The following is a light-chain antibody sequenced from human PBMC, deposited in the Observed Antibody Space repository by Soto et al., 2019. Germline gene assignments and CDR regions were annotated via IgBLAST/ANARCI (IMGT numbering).Light chain of an antibody. CDR2: GAS. J-gene: IGKJ2*01. Sequence: EIVLTQSPGTLSLSPGERATLSCGASQTLVSSFLAWYQQKPGQAPRLVIHGASSRPTGIPDRFSGRVSGTDAAVTIDTLKPEDFEVYYCQQYASSPYAVGQGTKLDIK. CDR1: QTLVSSF. V-gene: IGKV3-20*01. CDR3: QQYASSPYA.